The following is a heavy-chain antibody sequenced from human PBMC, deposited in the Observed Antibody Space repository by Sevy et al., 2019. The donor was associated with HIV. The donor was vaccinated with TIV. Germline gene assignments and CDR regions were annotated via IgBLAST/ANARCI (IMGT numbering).Heavy chain of an antibody. CDR2: IKSKTDGGTT. Sequence: GGSLRLSCAASGFTFSNAWMSWVRQAPGKGLEWVGRIKSKTDGGTTDYAAPGKGRFTISRDDSKNTLNLQMNSLKTEETAVYYCTTYYYDSSGYYYGSAFDIWGQGTMVTVSS. CDR1: GFTFSNAW. V-gene: IGHV3-15*01. J-gene: IGHJ3*02. CDR3: TTYYYDSSGYYYGSAFDI. D-gene: IGHD3-22*01.